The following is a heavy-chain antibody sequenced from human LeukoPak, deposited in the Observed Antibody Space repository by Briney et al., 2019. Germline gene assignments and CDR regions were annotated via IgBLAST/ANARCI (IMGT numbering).Heavy chain of an antibody. Sequence: GGSLRLSCAASGFTFSDHGMHWVRQAPGKGLEWVAIIWYNGSKKYYAESAKGRFTISRDNSKNTLYLQMSSLRAEDTAVYYCARDPYGSGDGYFDYWGQGTLVTVSS. CDR2: IWYNGSKK. CDR1: GFTFSDHG. J-gene: IGHJ4*02. V-gene: IGHV3-33*01. D-gene: IGHD3-10*01. CDR3: ARDPYGSGDGYFDY.